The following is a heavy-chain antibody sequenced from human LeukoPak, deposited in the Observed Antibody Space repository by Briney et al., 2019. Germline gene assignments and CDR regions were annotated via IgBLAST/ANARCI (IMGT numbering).Heavy chain of an antibody. J-gene: IGHJ6*04. Sequence: ASVKVSCKASGGTFSSYAISWARQAPGQGLEWMGGIIPIFGTANYAQKFQGRVTITADESTSTAYVELSSLRSEDTAVYYCASRQEGSGIHYYYYYGMDVWGKGTTVTVSS. CDR1: GGTFSSYA. CDR2: IIPIFGTA. CDR3: ASRQEGSGIHYYYYYGMDV. D-gene: IGHD3-10*01. V-gene: IGHV1-69*13.